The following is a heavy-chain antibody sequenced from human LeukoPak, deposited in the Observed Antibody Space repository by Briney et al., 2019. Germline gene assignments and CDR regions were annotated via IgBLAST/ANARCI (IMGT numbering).Heavy chain of an antibody. CDR1: GGSISSSNW. CDR3: AREGSGSYRGWADY. Sequence: PSETLSLTCAVSGGSISSSNWWSWVRQPPGKGLEWIGEIYHSGSTNYNPSLKSRVTISVDTSKNQFSLKLSSVTAADTAVYYCAREGSGSYRGWADYWGQGALVTVSS. J-gene: IGHJ4*02. CDR2: IYHSGST. D-gene: IGHD1-26*01. V-gene: IGHV4-4*02.